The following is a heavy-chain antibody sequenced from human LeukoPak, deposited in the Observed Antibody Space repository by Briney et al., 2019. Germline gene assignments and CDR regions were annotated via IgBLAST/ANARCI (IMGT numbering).Heavy chain of an antibody. D-gene: IGHD3-10*01. CDR1: GYSLTSYW. CDR3: ARSSSYGSGNILDWFDP. CDR2: IYPSDSET. J-gene: IGHJ5*02. Sequence: GESLKISCKGSGYSLTSYWIGWVRQMPGKGLEWMGIIYPSDSETGYSPSFQGQVTISADKSISTAYLQWSSLKASDTAMYYCARSSSYGSGNILDWFDPWGQGTLVTVSS. V-gene: IGHV5-51*01.